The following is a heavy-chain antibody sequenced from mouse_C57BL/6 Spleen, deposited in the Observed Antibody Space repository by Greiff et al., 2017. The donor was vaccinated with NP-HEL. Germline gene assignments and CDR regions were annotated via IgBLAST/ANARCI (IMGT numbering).Heavy chain of an antibody. CDR3: ARAETAQATGYFDY. D-gene: IGHD3-2*02. Sequence: VKLQESGAELVKPGASVKMSCKASGYTFTSYWITWVKQRPGQGLEWIGDIYPGSGSTNYNEKFKSKATLTVDTSSSTAYMQLSSLTSEDSAVYYCARAETAQATGYFDYWGQGTTLTVSS. J-gene: IGHJ2*01. CDR2: IYPGSGST. CDR1: GYTFTSYW. V-gene: IGHV1-55*01.